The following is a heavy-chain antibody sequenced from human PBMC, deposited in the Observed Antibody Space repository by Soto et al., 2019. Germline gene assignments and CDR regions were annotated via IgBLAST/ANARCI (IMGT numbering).Heavy chain of an antibody. D-gene: IGHD6-13*01. CDR2: IIPYYNTL. V-gene: IGHV1-69*01. Sequence: QAQVVQSGAEVRKPGSSVKLSCKASEGTFNSYAIAWVRQAPGQGLEWMGGIIPYYNTLNYAQKFQDRDTITADDSTNTVYMELSRLRSDDTAVYFCASGASRWYPYFFDSWAQGTLVTVSS. CDR3: ASGASRWYPYFFDS. J-gene: IGHJ4*02. CDR1: EGTFNSYA.